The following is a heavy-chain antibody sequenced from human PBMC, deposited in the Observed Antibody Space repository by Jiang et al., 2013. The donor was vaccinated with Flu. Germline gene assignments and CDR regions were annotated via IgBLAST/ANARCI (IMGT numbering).Heavy chain of an antibody. CDR2: INPSGGST. V-gene: IGHV1-46*01. D-gene: IGHD3-10*01. CDR1: GYTFTSYY. J-gene: IGHJ6*02. CDR3: AREIWFGELSPSNYGMDV. Sequence: SGAEVKKPGASVKVSCKASGYTFTSYYMHWVRQAPGQGLEWMGIINPSGGSTSYAQKFQGRVTMTRDTSTSTVYMELSSLRSEDTAVYYCAREIWFGELSPSNYGMDVWGQGTTVTVSS.